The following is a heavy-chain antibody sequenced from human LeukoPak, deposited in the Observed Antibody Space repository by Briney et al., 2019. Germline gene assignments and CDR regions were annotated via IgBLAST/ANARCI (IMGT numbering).Heavy chain of an antibody. J-gene: IGHJ4*02. D-gene: IGHD4-23*01. V-gene: IGHV3-21*01. CDR1: GFTFSSYS. CDR2: ISSSSSYI. Sequence: GGSLRLSCAASGFTFSSYSMNWVRQAPGKGLEWVSSISSSSSYIHYADSVKGRFTISRDNAKNSLYLQMNSLRAEDTAVYYCASGNSGFDYWGQGTLVTVSS. CDR3: ASGNSGFDY.